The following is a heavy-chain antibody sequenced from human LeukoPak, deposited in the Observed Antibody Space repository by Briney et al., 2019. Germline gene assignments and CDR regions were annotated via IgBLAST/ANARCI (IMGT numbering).Heavy chain of an antibody. CDR3: AISPEFDN. V-gene: IGHV3-74*01. CDR1: GFTFSSYW. Sequence: GGSLRLSCAASGFTFSSYWMHWVRQAPREGLVWVSRINSDGSNTNYADSVKGRFTISRDNAKNTLYLQMNSLRAEDTAVYYCAISPEFDNWGQGTLVTVSS. CDR2: INSDGSNT. J-gene: IGHJ4*02. D-gene: IGHD1-14*01.